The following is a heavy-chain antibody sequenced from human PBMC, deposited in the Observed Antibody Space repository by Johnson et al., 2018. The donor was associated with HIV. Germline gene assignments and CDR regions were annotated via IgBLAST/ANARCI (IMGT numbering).Heavy chain of an antibody. J-gene: IGHJ3*02. CDR1: GFTFSSYC. CDR3: DKEGRYGSLALGFNI. Sequence: QVQLVESGGGVVQPGGSLRLSCAASGFTFSSYCMHWVRQAPGKGLEWVAFIRYDGSSKYYADSVKGRFTITRDNSKNTLNLQMNRLRAEDTAVYSCDKEGRYGSLALGFNIWGQGTMVTVSS. V-gene: IGHV3-30*02. CDR2: IRYDGSSK. D-gene: IGHD7-27*01.